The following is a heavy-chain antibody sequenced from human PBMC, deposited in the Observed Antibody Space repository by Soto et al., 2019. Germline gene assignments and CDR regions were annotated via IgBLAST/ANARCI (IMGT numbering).Heavy chain of an antibody. CDR2: ISFNGGDT. V-gene: IGHV3-64D*06. Sequence: PGGSLRLSCSASGFPFSRFAIHWVRQAPGKGLVYVSGISFNGGDTYHADSVKGRFSISRDNSKNTVYLQMSSLRAEDTAVYYCVKDGAVTCSGWCFDYWGQGTTGTVSS. J-gene: IGHJ4*02. D-gene: IGHD2-21*01. CDR1: GFPFSRFA. CDR3: VKDGAVTCSGWCFDY.